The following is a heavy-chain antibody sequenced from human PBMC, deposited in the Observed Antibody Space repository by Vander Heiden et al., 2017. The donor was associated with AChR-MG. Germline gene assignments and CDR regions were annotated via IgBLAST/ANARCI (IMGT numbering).Heavy chain of an antibody. V-gene: IGHV3-49*03. CDR1: GFTFGDYA. J-gene: IGHJ4*02. CDR3: TRAWLGVDY. D-gene: IGHD3-10*01. Sequence: EVQLVESGGGLVQPGRSLRLSCTASGFTFGDYAMSWFRQAPGKGLEWVGFIRSKAYGGTTEDAASVKGRFTISRDDSKSIAYMKMNSLKTEDTAVYYCTRAWLGVDYWGQGTLVTVSS. CDR2: IRSKAYGGTT.